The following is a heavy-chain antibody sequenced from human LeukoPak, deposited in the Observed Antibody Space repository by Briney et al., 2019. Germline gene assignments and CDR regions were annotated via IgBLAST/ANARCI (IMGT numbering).Heavy chain of an antibody. CDR3: AKNRRLLGD. CDR2: ISGIGAAI. Sequence: GGSLRLSCAASGFTFSYFYMTWVRQAPGKGLEFISCISGIGAAIYYADSVKGRFTISRDNAKKSVYLQMKGLRADDTAVYYCAKNRRLLGDWGQGTLVTVSS. V-gene: IGHV3-11*01. D-gene: IGHD1-14*01. CDR1: GFTFSYFY. J-gene: IGHJ4*02.